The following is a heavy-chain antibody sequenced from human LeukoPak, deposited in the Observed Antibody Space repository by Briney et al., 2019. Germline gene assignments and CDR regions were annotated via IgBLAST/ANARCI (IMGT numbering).Heavy chain of an antibody. Sequence: SETLSLTCTVSDGSISSNSYYWGWIRQPPGKGLEWIGSISYSGRTYYNPSLESRVTISVDASKNQFSLELNSVTAADTAVYYCVILSGSYYVNWGQGTLVTVSS. CDR1: DGSISSNSYY. D-gene: IGHD1-26*01. CDR2: ISYSGRT. J-gene: IGHJ4*02. CDR3: VILSGSYYVN. V-gene: IGHV4-39*01.